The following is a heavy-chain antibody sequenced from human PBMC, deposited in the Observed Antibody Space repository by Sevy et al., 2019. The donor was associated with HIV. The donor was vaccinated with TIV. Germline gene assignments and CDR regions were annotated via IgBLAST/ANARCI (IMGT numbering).Heavy chain of an antibody. V-gene: IGHV3-74*01. CDR2: INSDGSST. Sequence: GGSLRLSCAASGFTFSSYWMHWVRQAPGKGLVWVSRINSDGSSTSYADSVKGRFTISRDNAKNTLYLQMNSLRAKDTAVYYCARVGYYYDSSGYYVFDYWGQGTLVTVSS. J-gene: IGHJ4*02. CDR1: GFTFSSYW. CDR3: ARVGYYYDSSGYYVFDY. D-gene: IGHD3-22*01.